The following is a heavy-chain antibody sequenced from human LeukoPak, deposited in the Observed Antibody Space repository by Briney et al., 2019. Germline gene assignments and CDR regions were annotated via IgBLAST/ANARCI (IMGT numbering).Heavy chain of an antibody. V-gene: IGHV3-53*05. D-gene: IGHD5-12*01. CDR3: AKDNTIVATMTLDY. CDR1: GFTVSSNY. J-gene: IGHJ4*02. CDR2: IYSGGST. Sequence: PGGSLRLSCAASGFTVSSNYMNWVRQAPGKGLEWVSLIYSGGSTYYADSVKGRFTISRDNSENSLYLQMNSLRTEDTALYYCAKDNTIVATMTLDYWGQGTLVTVST.